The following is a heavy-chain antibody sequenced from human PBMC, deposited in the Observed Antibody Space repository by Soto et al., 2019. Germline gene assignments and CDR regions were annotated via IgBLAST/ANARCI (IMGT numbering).Heavy chain of an antibody. CDR3: ARPYSSGWYGDLDY. CDR2: ISYDGSNK. V-gene: IGHV3-30-3*01. J-gene: IGHJ4*02. Sequence: QPGGSLRLSCTASGFTFGSYAMHWVRQAPGKGLEWVAVISYDGSNKYYADSVKGRFTISRDNSKNTMYLQMNSLRVEDTAVYYCARPYSSGWYGDLDYWGQGTLVTVSS. D-gene: IGHD6-19*01. CDR1: GFTFGSYA.